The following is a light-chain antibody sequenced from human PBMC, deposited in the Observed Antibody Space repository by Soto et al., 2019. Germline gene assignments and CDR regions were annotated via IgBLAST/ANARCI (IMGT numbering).Light chain of an antibody. CDR1: QSVSSY. CDR3: QQRSNWPPIT. Sequence: EIVLTQSPATLSLSPGERATLSCRASQSVSSYLAWYKQKPGQAPRLLIYDAYNRATGIPARFSGSGYGTNFTLTISSLEPEDFAVYYCQQRSNWPPITFGQGTRLEIK. CDR2: DAY. J-gene: IGKJ5*01. V-gene: IGKV3-11*01.